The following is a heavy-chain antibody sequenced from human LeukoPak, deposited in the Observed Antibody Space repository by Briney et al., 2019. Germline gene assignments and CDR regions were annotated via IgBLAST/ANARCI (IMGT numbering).Heavy chain of an antibody. CDR3: ARGVPYYYDSSGSYNWFDP. J-gene: IGHJ5*02. V-gene: IGHV4-34*01. Sequence: SETLSLTCAVYGGSFSGYYCSWIRQPPGKGLEWIGEINHSGSTNYNPSLKSRVTISVDTSKNQFSLKLSSVTAADTAVYYCARGVPYYYDSSGSYNWFDPWGQGTLVTVSS. CDR2: INHSGST. D-gene: IGHD3-22*01. CDR1: GGSFSGYY.